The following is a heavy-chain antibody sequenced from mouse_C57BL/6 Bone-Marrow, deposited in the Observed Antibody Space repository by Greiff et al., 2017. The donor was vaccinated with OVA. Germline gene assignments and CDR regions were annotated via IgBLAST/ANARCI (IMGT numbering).Heavy chain of an antibody. CDR3: ARTVTTVAPYAMDY. V-gene: IGHV1-69*01. D-gene: IGHD1-1*01. CDR2: IDPSDSYT. CDR1: GYTFTSYW. Sequence: VQLQQPGAELVMPGASVKLSCKASGYTFTSYWMHWVKQRPGQGLEWIGEIDPSDSYTNYNQKFKGKSTLTVDKSSSTAYMQLSSLTSEDSAVYYCARTVTTVAPYAMDYWGQGTSVTVSS. J-gene: IGHJ4*01.